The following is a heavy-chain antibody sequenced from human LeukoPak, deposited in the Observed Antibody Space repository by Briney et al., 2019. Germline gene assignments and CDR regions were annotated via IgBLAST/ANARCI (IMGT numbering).Heavy chain of an antibody. CDR1: GFTFSSYA. V-gene: IGHV3-23*01. CDR3: AKDQRLALSNYDY. D-gene: IGHD3-16*01. Sequence: GGSLRLSCAASGFTFSSYAMSWVRQAPGKGLEWVSAISGSGGSTYYADSVKGRFTISRDNSNNTLYLQMTSLRAEDTAVYYCAKDQRLALSNYDYWGQGTLVTVSS. CDR2: ISGSGGST. J-gene: IGHJ4*02.